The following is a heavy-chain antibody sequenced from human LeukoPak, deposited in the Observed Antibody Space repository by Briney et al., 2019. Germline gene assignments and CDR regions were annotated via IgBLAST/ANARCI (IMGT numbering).Heavy chain of an antibody. Sequence: GGSLRLSCAASGFTFSSYLMHWVRQAPGKGLVWVSRIKTDGSRTMYADFLQGRFTISRDTAKNTLFLHMNSLRAEDTAVYYCAREAQVGGALQSWGQGTLVTVSS. CDR1: GFTFSSYL. CDR2: IKTDGSRT. CDR3: AREAQVGGALQS. D-gene: IGHD1-26*01. J-gene: IGHJ5*02. V-gene: IGHV3-74*03.